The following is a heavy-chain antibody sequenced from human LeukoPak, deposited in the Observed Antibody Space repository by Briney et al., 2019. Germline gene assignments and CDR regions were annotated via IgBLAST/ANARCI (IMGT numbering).Heavy chain of an antibody. J-gene: IGHJ5*02. CDR3: ATDLRPCESGWFDP. V-gene: IGHV1-24*01. Sequence: ASVKVSCKVSGYTLTELSMHWERQAPGKGLEWMGGFDPEDGETIYAQKFQGRVTMTEDTSTDTAYMELSSLRSEDTAVYYCATDLRPCESGWFDPWGQGTLVTVSS. D-gene: IGHD3-10*01. CDR2: FDPEDGET. CDR1: GYTLTELS.